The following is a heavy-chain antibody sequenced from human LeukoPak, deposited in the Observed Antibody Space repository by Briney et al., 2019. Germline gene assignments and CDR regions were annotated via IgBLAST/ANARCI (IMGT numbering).Heavy chain of an antibody. V-gene: IGHV4-31*03. CDR2: IYYSGST. D-gene: IGHD6-13*01. J-gene: IGHJ5*02. Sequence: SQTLSLTCTVSGGSISSGGYYWSWIRQHPGKGQEWIGYIYYSGSTYYNPSLKSRVTISVDTSKNQFSLKLSSVTAADTAVYYCARVVGAAGPEDPWGQGTLVTVSS. CDR3: ARVVGAAGPEDP. CDR1: GGSISSGGYY.